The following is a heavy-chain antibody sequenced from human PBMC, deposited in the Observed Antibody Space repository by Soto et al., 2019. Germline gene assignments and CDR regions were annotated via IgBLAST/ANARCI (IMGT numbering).Heavy chain of an antibody. CDR3: STATNWNYNY. CDR2: FDPEDGET. D-gene: IGHD1-7*01. J-gene: IGHJ4*02. CDR1: GYTLTELS. Sequence: ASVKVSCKVSGYTLTELSMHWVRQAPGKGVEWMGGFDPEDGETIYAQKFQGRVTMTEDTSTDTAYTELSSLRSEDTAVYYCSTATNWNYNYWGQGTLVTVSS. V-gene: IGHV1-24*01.